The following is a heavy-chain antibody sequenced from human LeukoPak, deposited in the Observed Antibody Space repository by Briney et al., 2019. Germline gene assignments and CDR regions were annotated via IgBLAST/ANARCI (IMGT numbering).Heavy chain of an antibody. Sequence: ASVKVSCKASGYTFTSYNMHWVRQAPGQGLEWMGLINPGGSTSYAQKLQGRVTMTRDTSTSTVYMEVSSLRSEDTAVYYCAREGAAAGHIDYWGQGTLVTVSS. CDR1: GYTFTSYN. CDR3: AREGAAAGHIDY. V-gene: IGHV1-46*01. J-gene: IGHJ4*02. D-gene: IGHD6-13*01. CDR2: INPGGST.